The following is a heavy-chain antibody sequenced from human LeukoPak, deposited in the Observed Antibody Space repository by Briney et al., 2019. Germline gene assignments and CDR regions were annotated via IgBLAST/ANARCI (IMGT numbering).Heavy chain of an antibody. J-gene: IGHJ4*02. Sequence: SGTLSLTCAVSGGSISSSNWWSWVRQPPGKGLEWIGEIYHSGSTNYNPSLKSRVTISGDKAKNQFSLKLRSVTSADTAVYYCARESRRTYYYGSGRYYNDYWGQGTLVTVSS. CDR1: GGSISSSNW. D-gene: IGHD3-10*01. CDR2: IYHSGST. V-gene: IGHV4-4*02. CDR3: ARESRRTYYYGSGRYYNDY.